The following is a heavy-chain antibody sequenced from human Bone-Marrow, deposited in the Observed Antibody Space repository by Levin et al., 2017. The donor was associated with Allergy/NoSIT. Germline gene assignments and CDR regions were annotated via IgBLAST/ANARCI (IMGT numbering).Heavy chain of an antibody. D-gene: IGHD3-9*01. CDR1: GFTFSRYW. Sequence: GESLKISCVGSGFTFSRYWMSWVRQAPGKGPEWVANIKEDGSEKFYVGSVNGRFTISRDNAKNSVYLQMTSLRAEDTAVYYCATDRDDIVTGYFAYWGQGILVTVSS. CDR2: IKEDGSEK. V-gene: IGHV3-7*01. CDR3: ATDRDDIVTGYFAY. J-gene: IGHJ4*02.